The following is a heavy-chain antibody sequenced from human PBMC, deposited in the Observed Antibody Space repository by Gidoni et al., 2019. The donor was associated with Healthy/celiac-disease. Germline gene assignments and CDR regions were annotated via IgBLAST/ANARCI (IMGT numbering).Heavy chain of an antibody. D-gene: IGHD3-22*01. CDR2: ISSSSSYI. CDR1: GFTFSSYS. Sequence: EVQLVESGGGLVKPGGSLSLSCAASGFTFSSYSMNWVRQAPGKGLEWVSSISSSSSYIYYADSVKGRFTISRDNAKNSLYLQMNSLRAEDTAVYYCARDSGHYYDSSGYHYYGMDVWGQGTTVTVSS. V-gene: IGHV3-21*01. J-gene: IGHJ6*02. CDR3: ARDSGHYYDSSGYHYYGMDV.